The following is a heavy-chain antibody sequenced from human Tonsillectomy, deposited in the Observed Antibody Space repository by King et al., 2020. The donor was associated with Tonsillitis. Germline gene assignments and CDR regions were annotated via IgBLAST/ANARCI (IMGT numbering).Heavy chain of an antibody. CDR2: IRCGGYHI. CDR1: GVSFSDYY. J-gene: IGHJ3*01. V-gene: IGHV3-11*01. Sequence: VQLVESGGGLVKPGGSLRLSCAASGVSFSDYYMSWIRQAPGKGLEWVSYIRCGGYHIYYSDSVKGRFTISRDNAGRSLYLQMNSLRPEDTAVYYCARGSMGAAFDFWGQGTRVIVSS. CDR3: ARGSMGAAFDF. D-gene: IGHD3-16*01.